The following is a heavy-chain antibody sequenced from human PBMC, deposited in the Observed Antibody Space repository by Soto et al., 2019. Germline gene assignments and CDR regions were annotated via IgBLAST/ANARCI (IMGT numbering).Heavy chain of an antibody. V-gene: IGHV3-33*01. D-gene: IGHD3-22*01. CDR1: GFTFRNYG. CDR3: ARDCDTSGYWSWFDP. CDR2: IRSDGSNT. J-gene: IGHJ5*02. Sequence: QVQLVESGGGVVQPGRSLRLSCAGSGFTFRNYGMHWVRQAPGKGLDWVAGIRSDGSNTYYTDSVKGRFTISRDDSKNTLYLQMDSLRVEDTAVYYCARDCDTSGYWSWFDPWGQGTLVTVSS.